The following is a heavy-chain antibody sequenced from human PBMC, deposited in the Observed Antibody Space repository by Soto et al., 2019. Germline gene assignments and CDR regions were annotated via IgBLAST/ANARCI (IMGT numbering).Heavy chain of an antibody. D-gene: IGHD2-2*01. CDR2: IYYSGRT. CDR3: ARYRSNSPDYFDC. V-gene: IGHV4-30-4*01. J-gene: IGHJ4*02. CDR1: GGSISSDDYY. Sequence: QVQLQESGPGLVNPSQTLSLTCTVSGGSISSDDYYWSWIRQPPGKGLEWIGHIYYSGRTSYNPSLKSRVTISIDTSKNPCSLPLTSVSSADTAVFYCARYRSNSPDYFDCWGQGTLVTVSS.